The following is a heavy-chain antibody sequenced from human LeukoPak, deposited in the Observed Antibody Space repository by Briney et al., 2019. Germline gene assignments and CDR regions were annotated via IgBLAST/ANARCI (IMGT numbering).Heavy chain of an antibody. J-gene: IGHJ4*02. CDR2: INHSGST. CDR3: ARGRGVVATITGGVQVYFDY. CDR1: GESFSGYY. D-gene: IGHD5-12*01. V-gene: IGHV4-34*01. Sequence: SETLSLTCAFYGESFSGYYWSWIREPPGKGLEEMGEINHSGSTNYNPALKRRVTISVGTFKNQFSLKLSSVTAADTAVYYCARGRGVVATITGGVQVYFDYWGQGTLVTVSS.